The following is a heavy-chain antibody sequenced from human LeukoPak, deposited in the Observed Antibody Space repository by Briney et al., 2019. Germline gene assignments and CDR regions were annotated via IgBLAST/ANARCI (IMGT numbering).Heavy chain of an antibody. J-gene: IGHJ2*01. CDR1: GFTFSSYG. CDR2: ISYDGSNK. D-gene: IGHD4-23*01. CDR3: ASGATVVTSRYFDL. V-gene: IGHV3-30*03. Sequence: GRSLRLSCAASGFTFSSYGMHWVRQAPGKGLEWVAVISYDGSNKYYADSVKGRFTISRDNSKNTLYLQMNSLRAEDTAVYYCASGATVVTSRYFDLWGRGTLVTVSS.